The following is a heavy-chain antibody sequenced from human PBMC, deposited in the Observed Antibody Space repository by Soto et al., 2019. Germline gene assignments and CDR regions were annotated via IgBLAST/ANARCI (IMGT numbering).Heavy chain of an antibody. CDR2: ISPNNGDT. CDR3: ARVSVAGENWFDP. Sequence: GAPVKVSCKASGYTFTASPMHWVRQAPGQGLEWMGWISPNNGDTNYAQKFQGWVTMTRDTSISTAYMELSRLRSDDTAVYYCARVSVAGENWFDPWGQGTLVTVSS. J-gene: IGHJ5*02. V-gene: IGHV1-2*04. CDR1: GYTFTASP. D-gene: IGHD6-19*01.